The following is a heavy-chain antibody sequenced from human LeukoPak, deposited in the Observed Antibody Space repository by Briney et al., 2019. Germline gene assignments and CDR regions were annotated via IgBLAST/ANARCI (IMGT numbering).Heavy chain of an antibody. J-gene: IGHJ4*02. CDR1: GFTFSSYG. Sequence: PGGSLRLSCAASGFTFSSYGMHWVRQAPGKGLEWVAFIRYDGSNKYYADSVKGRFTISRDNSKNTLYLQMNSLRAEDTVVYYCAKDGSGSRYRHFDYWGQGTLVTVSS. V-gene: IGHV3-30*02. CDR2: IRYDGSNK. D-gene: IGHD3-10*01. CDR3: AKDGSGSRYRHFDY.